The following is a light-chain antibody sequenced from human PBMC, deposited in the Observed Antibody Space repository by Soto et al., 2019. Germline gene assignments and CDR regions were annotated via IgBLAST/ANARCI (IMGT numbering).Light chain of an antibody. Sequence: EIVLTQSPGTLSLSPGESVTLSCRASQSVSSLYLAWYQQKPGQAPRLLIYATSSRATGIPDRFIGSGSGTDFPLTIGSPEPEDFAVYYCQQYGNSPRYSFGQGTRLEIK. J-gene: IGKJ2*03. CDR3: QQYGNSPRYS. V-gene: IGKV3-20*01. CDR1: QSVSSLY. CDR2: ATS.